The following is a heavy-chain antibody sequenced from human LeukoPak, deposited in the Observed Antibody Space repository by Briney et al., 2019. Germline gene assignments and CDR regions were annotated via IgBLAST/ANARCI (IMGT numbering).Heavy chain of an antibody. Sequence: GGSLRLSCAASGFSFSNYVMSWVRQAPGKGLEWVSGISGIDGSTYYADSVKGRFTISRDKSKNTLFLQMESLRAEDTAVYYCAETTVTTKGYYYGMDVWGQGTTVTVSS. CDR1: GFSFSNYV. CDR2: ISGIDGST. CDR3: AETTVTTKGYYYGMDV. J-gene: IGHJ6*02. V-gene: IGHV3-23*01. D-gene: IGHD4-17*01.